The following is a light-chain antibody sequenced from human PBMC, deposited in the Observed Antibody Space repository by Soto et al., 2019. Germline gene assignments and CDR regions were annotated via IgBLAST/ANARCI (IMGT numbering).Light chain of an antibody. CDR1: ISDVGGYNY. CDR2: EVS. CDR3: SSYTSSSTYV. J-gene: IGLJ1*01. Sequence: QALLTQPSSVSGSPGQSITISCTGTISDVGGYNYVSWYQQHPGKAPKLMIYEVSNRPSGVSNRFSGSKSGNTASLTISGLQAEDEADYYCSSYTSSSTYVYGTGTKVNVL. V-gene: IGLV2-14*01.